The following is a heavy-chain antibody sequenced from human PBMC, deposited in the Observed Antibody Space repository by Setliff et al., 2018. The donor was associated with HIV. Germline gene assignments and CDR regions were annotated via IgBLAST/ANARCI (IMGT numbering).Heavy chain of an antibody. CDR2: IYTSGST. V-gene: IGHV4-4*07. Sequence: PSETLSLTCNVSGGSISSYYWSWIRQPAGKGLEWIGRIYTSGSTNYNPSLKSRVTMSVDTSKNQFSLKLSSVTAADTAVYYCARDEWLLDWSFDLWGRGTLVTVSS. CDR1: GGSISSYY. J-gene: IGHJ2*01. D-gene: IGHD3-3*01. CDR3: ARDEWLLDWSFDL.